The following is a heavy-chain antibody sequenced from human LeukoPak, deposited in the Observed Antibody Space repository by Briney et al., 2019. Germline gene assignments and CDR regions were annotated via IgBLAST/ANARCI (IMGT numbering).Heavy chain of an antibody. CDR1: GGPVSSGHYN. V-gene: IGHV4-61*03. CDR3: ATGGSLAAAGDY. Sequence: KPSETLSLTCTASGGPVSSGHYNWSWFGQPPGKGLEWIGYIYNSESTNYNPSLKSRVTISVDTSKNHFSLKLSSVTAADTAVYYCATGGSLAAAGDYWGQGTLVTVSS. CDR2: IYNSEST. J-gene: IGHJ4*02. D-gene: IGHD6-13*01.